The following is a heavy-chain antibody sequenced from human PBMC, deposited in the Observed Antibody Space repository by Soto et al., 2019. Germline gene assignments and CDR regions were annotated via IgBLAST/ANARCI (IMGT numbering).Heavy chain of an antibody. V-gene: IGHV3-48*01. CDR3: ARGKVEGYYYYVMAF. CDR2: ISSTSSTPI. J-gene: IGHJ6*02. CDR1: GFTFSDYG. Sequence: LRLSCAASGFTFSDYGMNWVRQAPGKGLEWVSYISSTSSTPIYYADSVQGRFTISRDNAKNSLYLQMNSLRAEDTAVYYCARGKVEGYYYYVMAFWGQGTTVTVSS.